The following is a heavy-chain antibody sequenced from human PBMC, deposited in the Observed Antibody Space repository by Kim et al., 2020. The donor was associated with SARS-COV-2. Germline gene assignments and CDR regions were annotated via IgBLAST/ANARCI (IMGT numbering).Heavy chain of an antibody. D-gene: IGHD4-17*01. CDR2: ISYDGSNK. J-gene: IGHJ4*02. Sequence: GGSLRLSCAGSGFTFGSDGMHWVRQAPGKGLEWVAVISYDGSNKEYADSVKGRFTSSRDNSKNTLYLQMNSLRPEDTAVYYCAKNGHYGDCKQDYWSQGT. CDR3: AKNGHYGDCKQDY. V-gene: IGHV3-30*18. CDR1: GFTFGSDG.